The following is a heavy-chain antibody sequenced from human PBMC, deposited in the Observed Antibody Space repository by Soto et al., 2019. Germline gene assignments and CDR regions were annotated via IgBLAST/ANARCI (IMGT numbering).Heavy chain of an antibody. CDR3: ARDLGIAAAVGAFDI. Sequence: GGSLRLSCAASGFTFSSYSMNWVRQAPGKGLEWVSSISSSSSYIYYADSVKGRFTISRDNAKNSLYLQMNSLRAEDTAVYYCARDLGIAAAVGAFDIWGQGTMVTVSS. J-gene: IGHJ3*02. CDR1: GFTFSSYS. D-gene: IGHD6-13*01. CDR2: ISSSSSYI. V-gene: IGHV3-21*01.